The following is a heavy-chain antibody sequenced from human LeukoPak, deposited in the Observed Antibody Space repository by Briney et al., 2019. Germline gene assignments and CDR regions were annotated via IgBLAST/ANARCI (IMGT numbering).Heavy chain of an antibody. D-gene: IGHD6-6*01. CDR3: AREDEGSSIAAPERWFDP. CDR2: IYYSGST. Sequence: PETLSLTCTVSGGSISSSSYYWGWIRQPPGKGLEWIGSIYYSGSTYYNPSLKSRVTISVDTSKNQFSLKLSSVTAADTAVYYCAREDEGSSIAAPERWFDPWGQGTLVTVSS. J-gene: IGHJ5*02. V-gene: IGHV4-39*07. CDR1: GGSISSSSYY.